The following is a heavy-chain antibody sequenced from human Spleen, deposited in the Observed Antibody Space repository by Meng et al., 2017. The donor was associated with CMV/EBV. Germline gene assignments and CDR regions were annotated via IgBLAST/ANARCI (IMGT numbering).Heavy chain of an antibody. V-gene: IGHV1-69*12. CDR2: IIPIFGTA. CDR3: ARGRAYDEV. D-gene: IGHD3-22*01. CDR1: GGTFRSYA. J-gene: IGHJ4*02. Sequence: QVQRVQSGAERQKPVSSVKFSCKASGGTFRSYAISWVRQAPGQGLEWMGGIIPIFGTANYAQKCQGRVTITADESTSTAYMGLSSLRSEDTAVYYCARGRAYDEVWGQGTLVTVSS.